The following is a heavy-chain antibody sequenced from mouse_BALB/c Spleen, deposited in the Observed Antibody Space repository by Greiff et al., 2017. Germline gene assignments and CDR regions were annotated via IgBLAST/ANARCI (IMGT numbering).Heavy chain of an antibody. CDR3: ARQVRRSYAMDY. V-gene: IGHV14-3*02. Sequence: VQLKESGAELVKPGASVKLSCTASGFNFTDTYMHWVKQRPEQGLEWIGRIDPANGNTKYDPKFQGKATITADTSSNTAYLQLSSLTSEDTAVYYCARQVRRSYAMDYWGQGTSVTVSS. CDR1: GFNFTDTY. D-gene: IGHD2-14*01. J-gene: IGHJ4*01. CDR2: IDPANGNT.